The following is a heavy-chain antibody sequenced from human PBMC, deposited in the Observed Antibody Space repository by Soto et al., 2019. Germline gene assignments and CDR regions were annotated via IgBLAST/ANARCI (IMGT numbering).Heavy chain of an antibody. Sequence: QVQLVESGGGVVQPGRSLRLSCAASGFTFSSYAMHWVRQAPGKGLEWVAVISYDGSNRYYADSVKGRFTISRDNSKNTLYLQMNSLRAEDTAVYYCVRDTAMVNFDYWGQGTLVTVSS. D-gene: IGHD5-18*01. CDR2: ISYDGSNR. CDR3: VRDTAMVNFDY. CDR1: GFTFSSYA. J-gene: IGHJ4*02. V-gene: IGHV3-30-3*01.